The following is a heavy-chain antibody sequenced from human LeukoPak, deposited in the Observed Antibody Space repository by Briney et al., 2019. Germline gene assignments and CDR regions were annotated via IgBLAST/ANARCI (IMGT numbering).Heavy chain of an antibody. J-gene: IGHJ4*02. CDR3: AKDRPSVVTAI. V-gene: IGHV3-23*01. CDR1: GFIFSNYG. CDR2: ISGNAVNT. Sequence: GGSLRLSCAASGFIFSNYGMTWVRQAPGKGLEWVAAISGNAVNTYYADSVKGRFTISRDNDGNTLYLQMNSLRVEDTAVYYCAKDRPSVVTAIWGQGTLVTVSS. D-gene: IGHD2-21*02.